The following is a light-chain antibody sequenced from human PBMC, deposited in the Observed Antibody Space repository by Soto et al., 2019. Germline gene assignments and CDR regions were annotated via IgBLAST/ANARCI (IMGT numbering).Light chain of an antibody. Sequence: SYELTRPLSVSVALGQTARITCGGNNIGSKNVHWYQQKPGQAPVLVIYRDSNRPSGIPERFSGSNSGNTATLTISRAQAGDEADYYCQVWDSSTAVFGGGTKLTVL. CDR3: QVWDSSTAV. CDR2: RDS. J-gene: IGLJ2*01. V-gene: IGLV3-9*01. CDR1: NIGSKN.